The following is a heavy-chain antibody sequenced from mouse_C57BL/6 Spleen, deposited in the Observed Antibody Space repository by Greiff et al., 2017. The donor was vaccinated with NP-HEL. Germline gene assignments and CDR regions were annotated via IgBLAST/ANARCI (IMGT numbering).Heavy chain of an antibody. CDR3: AKNYYGSSYVGYFDY. J-gene: IGHJ2*01. CDR1: GFSLTSYG. Sequence: VQLQQSGPGLVQPSQSLSITCTVSGFSLTSYGVHWVRQSPGKGLEWLGVIWRGGSTDYNAAFMSRLSITKDNSKSQVFFKMNSLQADDTAIYYCAKNYYGSSYVGYFDYWGQGTTLTVSS. CDR2: IWRGGST. D-gene: IGHD1-1*01. V-gene: IGHV2-5*01.